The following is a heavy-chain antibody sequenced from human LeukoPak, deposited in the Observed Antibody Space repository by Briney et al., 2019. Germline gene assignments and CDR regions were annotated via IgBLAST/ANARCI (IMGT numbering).Heavy chain of an antibody. CDR1: GFTVSSNY. J-gene: IGHJ4*02. V-gene: IGHV3-66*02. CDR2: IYSGGST. D-gene: IGHD3-22*01. Sequence: QPGGSLRLSCAASGFTVSSNYMSWVRQAPGKGGEWVSAIYSGGSTYYAESVKGRFTISRDNSKNTLYLQMNSLRAEDAAVYYCAREYYDSSGYLPYFDYWGQGTLVTVSS. CDR3: AREYYDSSGYLPYFDY.